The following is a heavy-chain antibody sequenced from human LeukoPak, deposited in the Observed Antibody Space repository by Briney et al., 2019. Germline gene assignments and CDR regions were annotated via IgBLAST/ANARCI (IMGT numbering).Heavy chain of an antibody. V-gene: IGHV3-64*01. CDR3: ARDGGGSPDY. Sequence: PGGSLRLSCAASGFTFSNYVIHWVRQAPGKGLEYVSAISDNGRQTFYANSVKGRFTISRDNSKNTLYLQMGSLSVEDMAVYYCARDGGGSPDYWGQGTLVTVSS. J-gene: IGHJ4*02. D-gene: IGHD3-16*01. CDR2: ISDNGRQT. CDR1: GFTFSNYV.